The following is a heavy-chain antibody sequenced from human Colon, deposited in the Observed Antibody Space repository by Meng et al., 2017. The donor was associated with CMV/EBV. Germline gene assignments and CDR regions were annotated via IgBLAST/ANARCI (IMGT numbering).Heavy chain of an antibody. V-gene: IGHV4-39*01. CDR2: VYYNGDT. D-gene: IGHD2-2*01. Sequence: GSLRLSCAASGFTFSSYAMSWVRQAPGKGLEWIASVYYNGDTYYNPSLKSRVTVSADTSRNQFFLNLRSVTAADTAVYYCGRWGSVVVSLAHFDYWGQGNLVTVSS. CDR1: GFTFSSYA. CDR3: GRWGSVVVSLAHFDY. J-gene: IGHJ4*02.